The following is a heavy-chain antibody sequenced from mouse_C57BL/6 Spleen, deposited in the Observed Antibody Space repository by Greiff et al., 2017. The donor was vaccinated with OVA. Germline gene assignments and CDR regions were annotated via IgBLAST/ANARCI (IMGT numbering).Heavy chain of an antibody. CDR2: ISNGGGST. V-gene: IGHV5-12*01. CDR3: ARPDIYDGYYGGFAY. CDR1: GFTFSDYY. Sequence: EVKLVESGGGLVQPGGSLKLSCAASGFTFSDYYMYWVRQTPEKRLEWVAYISNGGGSTYSPDTVKGRFTISRDNAKNTLYLQMSRLKSEDTAMYYCARPDIYDGYYGGFAYWGQGTLVTVSA. J-gene: IGHJ3*01. D-gene: IGHD2-3*01.